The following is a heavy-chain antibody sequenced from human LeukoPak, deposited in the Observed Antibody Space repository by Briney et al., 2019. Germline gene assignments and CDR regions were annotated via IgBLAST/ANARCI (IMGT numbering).Heavy chain of an antibody. V-gene: IGHV3-23*01. CDR3: AKDLAWSVSGSYAPIFDY. CDR1: GFTFSSYG. Sequence: PGGTLRLSCAASGFTFSSYGMSWVRQAPGKGLEWVSAISGSGGSTYYADSVKGRFTISRDNSKNTLYLQMNSLRAEDTAVYYCAKDLAWSVSGSYAPIFDYWGQGTLVTVSS. J-gene: IGHJ4*02. CDR2: ISGSGGST. D-gene: IGHD1-26*01.